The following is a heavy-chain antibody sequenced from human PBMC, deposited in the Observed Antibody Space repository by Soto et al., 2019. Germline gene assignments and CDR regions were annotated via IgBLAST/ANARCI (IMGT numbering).Heavy chain of an antibody. V-gene: IGHV3-23*01. Sequence: EVQLLESGGGLVQPGGSLRLSCAASGFTFSSYAMSWVRQAPGKGLEWVSAISGSGGSTYYADSVKGRFTISRDNSKNTLYLQMNSLRAEDTAVYYCAKDFRASYCSSSGWFDPWGQGTLVTVSS. CDR2: ISGSGGST. J-gene: IGHJ5*02. CDR1: GFTFSSYA. CDR3: AKDFRASYCSSSGWFDP. D-gene: IGHD6-6*01.